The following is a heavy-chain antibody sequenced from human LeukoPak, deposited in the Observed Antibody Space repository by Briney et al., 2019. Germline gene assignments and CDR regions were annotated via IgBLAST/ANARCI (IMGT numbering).Heavy chain of an antibody. CDR3: AKDGRAYYGSGVDY. D-gene: IGHD3-10*01. J-gene: IGHJ4*02. Sequence: PAGGSLRLSCAASGFTFGNYAMHWVRQAPGKGLEWVAFIRYDGSNKYYADSVKGRFTISRDNSKNTLYLQMNSLRAEDTAVYYCAKDGRAYYGSGVDYWGQGTLVTVSS. CDR2: IRYDGSNK. CDR1: GFTFGNYA. V-gene: IGHV3-30*02.